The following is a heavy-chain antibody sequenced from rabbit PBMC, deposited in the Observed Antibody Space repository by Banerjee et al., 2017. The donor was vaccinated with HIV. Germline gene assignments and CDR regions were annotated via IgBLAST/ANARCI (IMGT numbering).Heavy chain of an antibody. CDR3: ARSYPANSYACNL. CDR1: GISFSSSYY. CDR2: IYTSGGST. Sequence: QSLEESGGDLVKPGASLTLTCTASGISFSSSYYMCWVRQAPGKGLEWIACIYTSGGSTYYASWAKGRFTISKTSSTTVTLQMTSLTAADTATYFCARSYPANSYACNLWGPGTLVTVS. D-gene: IGHD8-1*01. V-gene: IGHV1S40*01. J-gene: IGHJ4*01.